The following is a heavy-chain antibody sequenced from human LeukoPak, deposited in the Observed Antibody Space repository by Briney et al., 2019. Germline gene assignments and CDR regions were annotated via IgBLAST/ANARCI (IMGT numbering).Heavy chain of an antibody. J-gene: IGHJ6*02. Sequence: PSETLSLICTVSGGSISSYYWSWIRQPPGKGLEWIGYIYYSGSTNYNPSLKSRVTISVDTSKNQFSLKLSSVAAADTAVYYCARVISWATNLYGMDVWGQGTTVTVSS. CDR3: ARVISWATNLYGMDV. CDR1: GGSISSYY. CDR2: IYYSGST. D-gene: IGHD2-15*01. V-gene: IGHV4-59*01.